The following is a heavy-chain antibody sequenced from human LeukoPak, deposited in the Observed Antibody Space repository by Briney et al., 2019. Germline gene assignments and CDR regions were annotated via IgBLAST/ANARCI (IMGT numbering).Heavy chain of an antibody. CDR1: GGSISSYY. V-gene: IGHV4-59*12. CDR3: AREVEMATAYFDY. CDR2: IYYSGST. J-gene: IGHJ4*02. Sequence: SETLSLTCTVSGGSISSYYWSWIRQPPGKGLEWIGYIYYSGSTNYNPSLKSRVTISVDTSKNQFSLKLSSVTPEDTAVYYCAREVEMATAYFDYWGQGTLVTVSS. D-gene: IGHD5-24*01.